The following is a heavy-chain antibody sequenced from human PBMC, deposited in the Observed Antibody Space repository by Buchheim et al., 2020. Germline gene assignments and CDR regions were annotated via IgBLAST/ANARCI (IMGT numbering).Heavy chain of an antibody. CDR2: VYYGGGS. CDR1: GDSINSHY. Sequence: QVQLQESGPGLVKPSETLSLTCNVSGDSINSHYWSWLRQSPGKGLEWIGYVYYGGGSRYNPSLKSRLTISIDKSRPHFSLKLSSVTAADTAVYYCARIHSVGPTWYGLDVWGQGT. J-gene: IGHJ6*02. V-gene: IGHV4-59*08. D-gene: IGHD1-26*01. CDR3: ARIHSVGPTWYGLDV.